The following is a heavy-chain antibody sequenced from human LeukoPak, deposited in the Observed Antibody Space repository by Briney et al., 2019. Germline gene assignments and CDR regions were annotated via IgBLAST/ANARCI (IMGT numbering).Heavy chain of an antibody. J-gene: IGHJ6*02. CDR1: GYTFTGYY. Sequence: GASVKVSCKASGYTFTGYYMYWVRQAPGQGLEWMGWISAYNGNANYAQKLQGRVTMTTDTSTSTAYMELRSLRSDDTAVYYCARETNTYYDFWSGYSFLTRPEVSGMDVWGQGTTVTVSS. D-gene: IGHD3-3*01. CDR3: ARETNTYYDFWSGYSFLTRPEVSGMDV. CDR2: ISAYNGNA. V-gene: IGHV1-18*04.